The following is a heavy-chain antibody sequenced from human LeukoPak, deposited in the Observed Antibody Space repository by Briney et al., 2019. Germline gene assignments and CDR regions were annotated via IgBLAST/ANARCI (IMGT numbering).Heavy chain of an antibody. V-gene: IGHV3-30*04. CDR2: ISYDGSNK. Sequence: GGSLRLPCAASGFTFSSYAMHWVRQAPGKGLEWVAVISYDGSNKYYADSVKGRFTISRDNSKNTLYLQMNSLRAEDTAVYYCARGLGTRIGQENDYWGQGTLVTVSS. CDR1: GFTFSSYA. CDR3: ARGLGTRIGQENDY. J-gene: IGHJ4*02. D-gene: IGHD3-16*01.